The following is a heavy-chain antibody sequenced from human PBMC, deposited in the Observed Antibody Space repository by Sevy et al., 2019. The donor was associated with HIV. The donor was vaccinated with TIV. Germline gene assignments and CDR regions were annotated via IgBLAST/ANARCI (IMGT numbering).Heavy chain of an antibody. CDR2: IKQDESEK. J-gene: IGHJ4*02. CDR3: AREVGGFNWRPYYFDS. D-gene: IGHD3-3*01. Sequence: GGSLRLSCAASGFTFSDYWVSWVRQTPGRGLEWVATIKQDESEKYYMDSVKGRFAISRDNGKNSVSLQMNGLRVEDTALYYCAREVGGFNWRPYYFDSWGQGTLVTVSS. V-gene: IGHV3-7*01. CDR1: GFTFSDYW.